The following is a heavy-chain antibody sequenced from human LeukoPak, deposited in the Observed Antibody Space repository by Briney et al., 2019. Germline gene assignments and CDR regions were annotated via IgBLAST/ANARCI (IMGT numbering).Heavy chain of an antibody. D-gene: IGHD3-22*01. CDR1: GGTFSSYA. J-gene: IGHJ4*02. CDR2: IIPIFGTA. CDR3: AREPRXYYDXSADFDX. Sequence: SVKVSCKASGGTFSSYAISWVRQAPGQGLEWMGGIIPIFGTANYAQKFQGRVTITADESTSTAYMELSSLRSEDTAVYYCAREPRXYYDXSADFDXWGQGTLVTXXS. V-gene: IGHV1-69*13.